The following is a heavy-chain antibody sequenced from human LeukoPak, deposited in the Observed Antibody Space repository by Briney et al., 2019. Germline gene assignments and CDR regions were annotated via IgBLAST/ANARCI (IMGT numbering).Heavy chain of an antibody. D-gene: IGHD6-6*01. CDR2: ITYDGSNK. CDR3: ARSSSGLLDAFDI. CDR1: GFTFSSYA. J-gene: IGHJ3*02. Sequence: GGYLRLSCAASGFTFSSYAMHWVRQAPGKGLEWVAVITYDGSNKYYADSVKGRFTISRDNSKNTLYLQMNSLRAEDTAVYYCARSSSGLLDAFDIWGQGTMVTVSS. V-gene: IGHV3-30*04.